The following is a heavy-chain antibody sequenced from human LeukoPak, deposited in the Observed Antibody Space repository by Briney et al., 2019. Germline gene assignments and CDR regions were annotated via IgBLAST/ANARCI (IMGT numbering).Heavy chain of an antibody. V-gene: IGHV3-21*01. CDR2: ISSRSSSI. D-gene: IGHD3-3*01. CDR1: GFTFNNYN. J-gene: IGHJ4*02. Sequence: GGSLRLSCAASGFTFNNYNMDWVRQAPGKGLEWVSSISSRSSSIYYADSVKGRFTISRDNAKNSLYLQMNSRRAEDTAVYFCARAGGVFGVVPKLDYWGQGTLVTVSS. CDR3: ARAGGVFGVVPKLDY.